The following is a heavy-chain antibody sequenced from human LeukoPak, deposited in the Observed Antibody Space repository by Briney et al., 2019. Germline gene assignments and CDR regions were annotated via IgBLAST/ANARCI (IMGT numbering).Heavy chain of an antibody. V-gene: IGHV1-46*01. D-gene: IGHD6-13*01. CDR2: INPSGGST. J-gene: IGHJ5*02. Sequence: ASVKVSCKASGFTFTSYYMHWVRQAPGQGLEWMGMINPSGGSTKYAQEFQGRLTMTRDTSTSTVYMELSSLRSEDTALYYCATGDSSSWNWFDPWGQGTLVTVPS. CDR3: ATGDSSSWNWFDP. CDR1: GFTFTSYY.